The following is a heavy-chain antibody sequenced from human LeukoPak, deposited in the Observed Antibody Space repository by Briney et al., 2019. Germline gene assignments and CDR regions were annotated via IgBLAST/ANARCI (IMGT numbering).Heavy chain of an antibody. D-gene: IGHD4-23*01. V-gene: IGHV3-53*01. CDR1: GFPVSSNY. J-gene: IGHJ4*02. CDR3: ARIADYGGNSGDY. Sequence: LPGGSLRLSCAASGFPVSSNYMSWVRQAPGKGLEWVSVIYSGGKTDYADSVKGRFTISRDNSKNTLYLQMNSLRAEDTAVYYCARIADYGGNSGDYWGQGTQVTVSS. CDR2: IYSGGKT.